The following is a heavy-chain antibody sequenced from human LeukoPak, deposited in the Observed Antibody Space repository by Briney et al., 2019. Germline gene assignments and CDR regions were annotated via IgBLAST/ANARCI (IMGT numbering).Heavy chain of an antibody. Sequence: GGSLRLSCAASGFTFSSYSMNWVRQAPGEGLEWVSSISSSSSYIYYADSVKGRFTVSRDNAKNSLYLQMNSLRAEDTAVYYCARDLYLHTFTVTTSSDYWGQGTLVTVSS. CDR1: GFTFSSYS. V-gene: IGHV3-21*01. CDR3: ARDLYLHTFTVTTSSDY. CDR2: ISSSSSYI. D-gene: IGHD4-17*01. J-gene: IGHJ4*02.